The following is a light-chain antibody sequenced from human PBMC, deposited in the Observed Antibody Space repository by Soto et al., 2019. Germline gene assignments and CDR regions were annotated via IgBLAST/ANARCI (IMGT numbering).Light chain of an antibody. CDR1: QSVSSN. V-gene: IGKV3-15*01. J-gene: IGKJ5*01. Sequence: EIVMTQSPATLSVSPGERATLSCRASQSVSSNLAWYQQKPGQAPRLLIYGASTRATGIPARFSGSGSGTEFTLTISSLQSEYFAVYYCQQYNNWPPEITFGQGTRLEIK. CDR2: GAS. CDR3: QQYNNWPPEIT.